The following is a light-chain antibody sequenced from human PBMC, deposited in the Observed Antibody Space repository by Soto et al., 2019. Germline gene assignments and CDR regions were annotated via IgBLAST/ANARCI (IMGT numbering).Light chain of an antibody. CDR2: QND. CDR3: AGWDERLRGV. Sequence: QLVLTQPPSVSGTPGQAAVISCSGGTSNIGTNYVYWFQQFPGTAPKLLIYQNDQRPSGVPERFSGSKSGTSASLAINGLRPEDEADYYCAGWDERLRGVFGGGTKVTVL. V-gene: IGLV1-47*01. CDR1: TSNIGTNY. J-gene: IGLJ3*02.